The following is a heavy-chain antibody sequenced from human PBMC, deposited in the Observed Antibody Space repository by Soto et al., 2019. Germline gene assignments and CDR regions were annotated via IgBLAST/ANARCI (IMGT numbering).Heavy chain of an antibody. V-gene: IGHV3-53*02. D-gene: IGHD6-13*01. CDR1: GFIVSSSY. Sequence: DVQPVETGGGLIQPGGSLRLSCAASGFIVSSSYMSWVRQAPGKGLEWVSVIYSDGRTYYADSVKGRFTISRDNSKNTLYLQMNSLSAEDTAVHYCARCSGWYGQCYFDCWGQGTLVTVSS. CDR2: IYSDGRT. J-gene: IGHJ4*02. CDR3: ARCSGWYGQCYFDC.